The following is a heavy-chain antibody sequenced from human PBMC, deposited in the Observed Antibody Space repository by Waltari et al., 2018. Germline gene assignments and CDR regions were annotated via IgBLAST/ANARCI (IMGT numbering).Heavy chain of an antibody. V-gene: IGHV4-39*07. Sequence: QLQLQASGPGLVQPSETLSLTCTFSRGYISRRIFYLGWIRQTPGKGLECIGSIYYSGTTYHNPSLKSRITISIDTSQNQFSLKLYSVTAADTAVYYCARLPLNYAVDVWGQGTTVTVSS. CDR3: ARLPLNYAVDV. CDR1: RGYISRRIFY. CDR2: IYYSGTT. D-gene: IGHD3-9*01. J-gene: IGHJ6*02.